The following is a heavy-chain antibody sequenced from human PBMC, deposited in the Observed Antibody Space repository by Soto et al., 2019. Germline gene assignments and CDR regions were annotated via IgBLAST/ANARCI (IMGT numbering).Heavy chain of an antibody. CDR3: ARSNYGFDY. Sequence: PSETLSLTCTVSGGSINTYYWSWIRQAAGKGLEWIGRIYSGGSTNYNPSLMSRVSVSVDMSKNQFSLKMSSVTAADTAIYYCARSNYGFDYWGQATLVTVSS. J-gene: IGHJ4*02. V-gene: IGHV4-4*07. CDR1: GGSINTYY. D-gene: IGHD4-17*01. CDR2: IYSGGST.